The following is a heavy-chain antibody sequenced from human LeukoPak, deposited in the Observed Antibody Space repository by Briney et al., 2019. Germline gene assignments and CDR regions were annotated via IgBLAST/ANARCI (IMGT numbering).Heavy chain of an antibody. CDR3: ARDYADYVGYFFFDY. J-gene: IGHJ4*02. CDR2: ISGGGETT. V-gene: IGHV3-23*01. Sequence: GGSLRLSCAASGFTFNNYAMNWVRQAPGKGLEWVSSISGGGETTYYADSAKGRFTISRDNSQNTLQLQMNSLRAEDTAVYYCARDYADYVGYFFFDYWGQGTLVTVSS. CDR1: GFTFNNYA. D-gene: IGHD4-17*01.